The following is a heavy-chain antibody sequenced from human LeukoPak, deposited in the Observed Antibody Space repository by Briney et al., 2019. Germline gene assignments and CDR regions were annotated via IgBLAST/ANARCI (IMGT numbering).Heavy chain of an antibody. V-gene: IGHV3-23*01. CDR3: AKDHSGYDFFY. CDR1: GFSFSTYW. Sequence: GGSLRLSCAASGFSFSTYWMTWVRQAPGKGLEWVSAISGSGGSTYYADSVKGRFTISRDNSKNTLYLQMNSLRAEDTAVYYCAKDHSGYDFFYWGQGTLVTVSS. J-gene: IGHJ4*02. D-gene: IGHD5-12*01. CDR2: ISGSGGST.